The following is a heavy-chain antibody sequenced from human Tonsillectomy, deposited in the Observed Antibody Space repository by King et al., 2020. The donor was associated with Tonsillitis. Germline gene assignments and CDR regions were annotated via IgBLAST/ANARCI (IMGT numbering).Heavy chain of an antibody. CDR1: GGSISSSY. V-gene: IGHV4-59*01. Sequence: VQLQESGPGLVKPSETLSLTCTVSGGSISSSYWSWIRQPPGRGLEWIGFIYYSGNTNYNPSLKSRVTISVDTSKNQFSLKLSSVTAADTAVYYCARVHSSSYWYFDLWGRGTLVTVSS. CDR3: ARVHSSSYWYFDL. D-gene: IGHD6-13*01. CDR2: IYYSGNT. J-gene: IGHJ2*01.